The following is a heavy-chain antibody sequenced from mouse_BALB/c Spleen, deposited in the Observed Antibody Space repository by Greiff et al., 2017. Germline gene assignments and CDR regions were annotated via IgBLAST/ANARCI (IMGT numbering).Heavy chain of an antibody. V-gene: IGHV3-8*02. Sequence: EVQLQESGPGLVKPSQTLSLTCSVTGDSITSGYWNWIRKFPGNKLEYMGYISYSGSTYYNPSLKSRISITRDTSKNQYYLQLNSVTTEDTATYYCARYDGYLSSWFAYWGQGTLVTVSA. CDR3: ARYDGYLSSWFAY. CDR2: ISYSGST. D-gene: IGHD2-3*01. J-gene: IGHJ3*01. CDR1: GDSITSGY.